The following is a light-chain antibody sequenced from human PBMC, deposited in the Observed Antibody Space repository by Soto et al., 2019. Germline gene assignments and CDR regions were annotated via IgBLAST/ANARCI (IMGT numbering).Light chain of an antibody. CDR1: ESVSSSF. V-gene: IGKV3-20*01. CDR3: QQYCGSWT. J-gene: IGKJ1*01. CDR2: GGS. Sequence: VLKQAAVSLSLNRGERATLTCRASESVSSSFLAWYQQRPGQAPRLLIYGGSNRATGIPDRFSGSGSGTDFTLSISRLEPEDFAVYYCQQYCGSWTFGQGTKVAIK.